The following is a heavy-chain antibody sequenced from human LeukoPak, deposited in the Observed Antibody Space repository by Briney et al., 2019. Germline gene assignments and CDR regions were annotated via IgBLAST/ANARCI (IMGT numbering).Heavy chain of an antibody. CDR3: ARGAILTGYYGGRYFDY. J-gene: IGHJ4*02. Sequence: ASVKVSCKASGYTFTSYYMHWVRQAPGQGLEWMGIINPSGGSTSYAQKFQGRVTMTRDTSTSTVYMELSSLGSEDTAVYYCARGAILTGYYGGRYFDYWGQGTLVTVSS. CDR1: GYTFTSYY. V-gene: IGHV1-46*01. CDR2: INPSGGST. D-gene: IGHD3-9*01.